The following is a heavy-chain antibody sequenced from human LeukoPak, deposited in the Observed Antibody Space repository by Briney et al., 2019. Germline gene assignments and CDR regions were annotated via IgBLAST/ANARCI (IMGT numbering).Heavy chain of an antibody. CDR3: ARGTWWELLGGIRYYFDY. D-gene: IGHD1-26*01. J-gene: IGHJ4*02. CDR2: INPSGGST. CDR1: GYSFTSYY. V-gene: IGHV1-46*01. Sequence: ASVKVSCKASGYSFTSYYMHWVRQAPGQGLEWMGIINPSGGSTSYAQKFQGRVTMTRDTSTSTVYMELSSLRSDDTAVYYCARGTWWELLGGIRYYFDYWGQGTLVTVSS.